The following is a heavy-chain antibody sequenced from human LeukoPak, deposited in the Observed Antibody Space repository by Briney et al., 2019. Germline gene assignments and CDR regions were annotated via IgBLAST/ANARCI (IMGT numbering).Heavy chain of an antibody. V-gene: IGHV3-23*01. J-gene: IGHJ4*02. CDR3: AKGFQTAAGKYYFDS. CDR2: ISGSGSST. CDR1: GFTFSAYA. Sequence: GGSLRLSCAASGFTFSAYAMAWVRQAPGKGLEWVSAISGSGSSTYPADSVKGRFTISRDSSKNTLYLQMNSLRAEDTAVYYCAKGFQTAAGKYYFDSWGQGTLVTVSS. D-gene: IGHD6-13*01.